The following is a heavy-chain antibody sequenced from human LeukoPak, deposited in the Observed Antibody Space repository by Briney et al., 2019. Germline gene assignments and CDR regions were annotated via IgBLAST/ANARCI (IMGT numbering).Heavy chain of an antibody. CDR2: IYYSGST. CDR3: ARDTSFIAAAGIANWFDP. V-gene: IGHV4-30-4*02. CDR1: GGSISSGDYH. D-gene: IGHD6-13*01. J-gene: IGHJ5*02. Sequence: SETLSLTCTVSGGSISSGDYHWSWIRQPPGKGLEWIGYIYYSGSTYYNPSLKSRVTISVDTSKNQFSLKLSSVTAADTAVYYCARDTSFIAAAGIANWFDPWGQGTLVTVSS.